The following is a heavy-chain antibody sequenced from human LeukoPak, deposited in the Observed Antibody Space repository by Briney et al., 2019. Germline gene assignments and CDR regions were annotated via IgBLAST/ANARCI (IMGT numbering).Heavy chain of an antibody. D-gene: IGHD5-18*01. J-gene: IGHJ4*02. CDR1: GGSFSGYY. CDR2: INHSGST. V-gene: IGHV4-34*01. CDR3: ARGSSYGTPSDFDY. Sequence: PSETLSLTCAVYGGSFSGYYWSWIRQPPGKGLEWIGEINHSGSTNYNPSLKSRVTISVDTSKNQFSLKLSSVTAAGTAVYYCARGSSYGTPSDFDYWGQGTLVTVSS.